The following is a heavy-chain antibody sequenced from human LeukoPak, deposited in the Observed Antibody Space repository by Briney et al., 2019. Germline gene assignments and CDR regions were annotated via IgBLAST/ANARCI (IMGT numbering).Heavy chain of an antibody. CDR3: ARLASSSWPLYYYYGMDV. J-gene: IGHJ6*02. V-gene: IGHV1-8*01. Sequence: ASVKVSCKASGYTFTSYDINWVRQATGQGLEWMVWMNPNSANTGYAQKFQGRVTMTRNTSISTAYMELSSLRSEDTAVYYCARLASSSWPLYYYYGMDVWGQGTTVTVSS. CDR2: MNPNSANT. CDR1: GYTFTSYD. D-gene: IGHD6-13*01.